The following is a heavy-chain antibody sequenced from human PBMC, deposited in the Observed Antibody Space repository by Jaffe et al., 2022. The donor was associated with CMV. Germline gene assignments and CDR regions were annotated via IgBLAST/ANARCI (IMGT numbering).Heavy chain of an antibody. CDR1: GYTFTSYA. Sequence: QVQLVQSGAEVKKPGASVKVSCKASGYTFTSYAMHWVRQAPGQRLEWMGWINAGNGNTKYSQKFQGRVTITRDTSASTAYMELSSLRSEDTAVYYCARGGSSAARISYYYYYMDVWGKGTTVTVSS. V-gene: IGHV1-3*01. J-gene: IGHJ6*03. CDR3: ARGGSSAARISYYYYYMDV. CDR2: INAGNGNT. D-gene: IGHD5-12*01.